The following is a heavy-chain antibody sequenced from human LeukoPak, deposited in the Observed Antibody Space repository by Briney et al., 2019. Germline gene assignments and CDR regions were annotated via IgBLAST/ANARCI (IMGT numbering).Heavy chain of an antibody. D-gene: IGHD6-13*01. CDR2: ISSSSSYT. J-gene: IGHJ4*02. V-gene: IGHV3-11*06. CDR3: PRDIPPVIAAAVTHYYFAY. CDR1: GFTFSDYY. Sequence: GGSLRLSCAASGFTFSDYYMSWIRQAPGKGLEWVSYISSSSSYTNYADSVKGRFTISRDNAKNSLYLQMNSLRAEDTAVYYWPRDIPPVIAAAVTHYYFAYWGQGTLFTSSS.